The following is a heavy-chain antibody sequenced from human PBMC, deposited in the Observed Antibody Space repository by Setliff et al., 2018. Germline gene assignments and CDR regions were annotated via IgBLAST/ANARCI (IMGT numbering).Heavy chain of an antibody. J-gene: IGHJ4*02. CDR1: GYTFRSYA. CDR2: TIPNFGTT. Sequence: SVKVSCKASGYTFRSYAMNWVRQAPGQGLEWMGGTIPNFGTTNYAQEFQGRVTITRDTSATTACMELSSLRSEDSAVYYCARGAHYGDYIDDYWGQGTLVTVSS. CDR3: ARGAHYGDYIDDY. D-gene: IGHD4-17*01. V-gene: IGHV1-69*05.